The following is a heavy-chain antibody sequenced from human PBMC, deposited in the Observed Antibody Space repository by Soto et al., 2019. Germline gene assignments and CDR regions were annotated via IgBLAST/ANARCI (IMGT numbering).Heavy chain of an antibody. CDR2: IYYSGST. CDR3: ASTSLVATISYFDY. J-gene: IGHJ4*02. Sequence: SETLSLTCTVSGGSISSGGYYWSWIRQHPGKGLEWIGYIYYSGSTYYNPSLKSRVTISVDTSKNQLSLKLSSVTAADTAVYYCASTSLVATISYFDYWGQGTLVTVSS. V-gene: IGHV4-31*03. CDR1: GGSISSGGYY. D-gene: IGHD5-12*01.